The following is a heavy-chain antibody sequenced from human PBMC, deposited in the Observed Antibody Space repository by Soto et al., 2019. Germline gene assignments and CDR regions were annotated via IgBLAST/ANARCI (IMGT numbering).Heavy chain of an antibody. CDR3: ARRLATYDSFDI. CDR1: GGTVNIYN. J-gene: IGHJ3*02. Sequence: QVHLVQSGAELRKPGSSVKVSCKASGGTVNIYNLSWLRQAPGQGLEWMGGIIPIFVRAIYAQKFQGRVTITADGSTSTAYMELSSLRSEDTAIYYCARRLATYDSFDIWGHGTMVTVSS. D-gene: IGHD3-3*01. V-gene: IGHV1-69*12. CDR2: IIPIFVRA.